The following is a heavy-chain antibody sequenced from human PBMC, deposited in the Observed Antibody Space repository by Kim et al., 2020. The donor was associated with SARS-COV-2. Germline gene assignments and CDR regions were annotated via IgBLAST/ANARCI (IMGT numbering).Heavy chain of an antibody. CDR3: ARATPSIAARPRSFYGMDV. CDR2: INHSGST. V-gene: IGHV4-34*01. Sequence: SETLSLTCAVYGGSFSGYYWSWIRQPPGKGLEWIGEINHSGSTNYNPSLKSRVTISVDTSKNQFSLKLSSVTAADTAVYYCARATPSIAARPRSFYGMDVWGQGTTVTVSS. J-gene: IGHJ6*02. D-gene: IGHD6-6*01. CDR1: GGSFSGYY.